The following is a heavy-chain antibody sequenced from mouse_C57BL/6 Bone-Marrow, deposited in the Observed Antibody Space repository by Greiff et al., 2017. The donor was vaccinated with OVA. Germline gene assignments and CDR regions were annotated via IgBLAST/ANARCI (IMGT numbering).Heavy chain of an antibody. CDR1: GFNIKDDY. V-gene: IGHV14-4*01. CDR2: IDPENGDT. Sequence: VQLQQSVAELVRPGASVKLSCTASGFNIKDDYMHWVKQRPEQGLEWIGWIDPENGDTEYASKFQGKATITADTSSNTAYLQLSSLTSEDTAVYYCTRLRPYWYFDVWGTGTTVTGSS. CDR3: TRLRPYWYFDV. D-gene: IGHD2-4*01. J-gene: IGHJ1*03.